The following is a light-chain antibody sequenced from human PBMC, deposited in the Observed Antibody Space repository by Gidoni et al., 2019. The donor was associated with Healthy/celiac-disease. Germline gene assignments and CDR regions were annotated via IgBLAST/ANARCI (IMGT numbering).Light chain of an antibody. Sequence: ELVLTQSPATLSLSPGERATLSCRASQSVSSYLAWYQQKPGQAPRLLIYDASNRATGIPARFSGSVSGTDFTLTTSSLEPEDFAVYYCQQRSNWPPALTFGGGTKVEIK. CDR2: DAS. V-gene: IGKV3-11*01. CDR3: QQRSNWPPALT. CDR1: QSVSSY. J-gene: IGKJ4*01.